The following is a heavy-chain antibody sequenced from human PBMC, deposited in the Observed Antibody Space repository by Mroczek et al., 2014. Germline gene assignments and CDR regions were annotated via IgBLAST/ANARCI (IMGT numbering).Heavy chain of an antibody. CDR1: GGSITSGGYY. V-gene: IGHV4-31*03. Sequence: QVQLQQWGPGLVKPSQTLSLTCTVSGGSITSGGYYWNWIRQHPGKGLEWIGYIYYSGSTYYNPSLKSRVSISVDTSKNQFSLKLSSVTAADTAVYYCARAPRDYYDSSDYYYSDAFDIWGQGTMVRLF. D-gene: IGHD3-22*01. CDR3: ARAPRDYYDSSDYYYSDAFDI. J-gene: IGHJ3*02. CDR2: IYYSGST.